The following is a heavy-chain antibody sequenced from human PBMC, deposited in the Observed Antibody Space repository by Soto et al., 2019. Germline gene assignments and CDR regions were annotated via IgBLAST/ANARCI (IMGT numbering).Heavy chain of an antibody. CDR1: GFTFSSYW. V-gene: IGHV3-74*01. CDR3: AREVDGYNYNWFDP. Sequence: PGGSLRLSCAASGFTFSSYWMHWVRQAPGKGLVWVSRINSDGSSTSYADSVKGRFSISRDNAKNTLYLQMNSLRADDTAVYYCAREVDGYNYNWFDPWGQGTLVTVSS. J-gene: IGHJ5*02. CDR2: INSDGSST. D-gene: IGHD5-12*01.